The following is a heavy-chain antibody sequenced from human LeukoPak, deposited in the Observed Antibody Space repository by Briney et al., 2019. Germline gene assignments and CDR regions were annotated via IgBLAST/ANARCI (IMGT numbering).Heavy chain of an antibody. D-gene: IGHD3-22*01. CDR3: ARALTYYYDSSGHDFDY. J-gene: IGHJ4*02. CDR1: GYTFTGYY. CDR2: INPNSGGT. V-gene: IGHV1-2*02. Sequence: ASVKVSCKASGYTFTGYYMHWVRQAPGQGLEWMGWINPNSGGTNYAQKFQGRVTMTRDASISTAYMELSGLRSDDTAVYYCARALTYYYDSSGHDFDYWGQGTLVTVSS.